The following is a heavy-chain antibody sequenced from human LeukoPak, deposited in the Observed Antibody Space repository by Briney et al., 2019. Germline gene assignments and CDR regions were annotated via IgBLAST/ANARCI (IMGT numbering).Heavy chain of an antibody. D-gene: IGHD3-16*02. V-gene: IGHV3-30-3*01. Sequence: PGGSLRLSCAASGFTFSSYAMHWVRQAPGKGLEWVAVISYDGSNKYYADSVKGRFTISRDNSKNTLYLQMNSLRAEDTAVYYCARDFGDYVWGSYRLARRNLFDYWGQGTLVTVSS. J-gene: IGHJ4*02. CDR2: ISYDGSNK. CDR1: GFTFSSYA. CDR3: ARDFGDYVWGSYRLARRNLFDY.